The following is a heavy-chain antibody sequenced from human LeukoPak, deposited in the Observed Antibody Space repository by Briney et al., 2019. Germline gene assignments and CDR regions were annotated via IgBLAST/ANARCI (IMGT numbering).Heavy chain of an antibody. CDR2: ISGSGDST. CDR3: AKTHYDYVWGSYLH. CDR1: GFTFSSYA. V-gene: IGHV3-23*01. Sequence: GGSLRLSCAASGFTFSSYAMSWVRQAPGKGLEWVSAISGSGDSTYYADSVKGRFTISRDNSKNTLYLQMNSLRAEDTAVYYCAKTHYDYVWGSYLHWGQGTLVTVSS. J-gene: IGHJ4*02. D-gene: IGHD3-16*02.